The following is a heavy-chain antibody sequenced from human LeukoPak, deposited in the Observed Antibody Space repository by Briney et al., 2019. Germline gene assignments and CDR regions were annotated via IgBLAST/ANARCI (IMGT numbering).Heavy chain of an antibody. D-gene: IGHD6-6*01. V-gene: IGHV4-59*01. CDR2: IYYSGNT. CDR3: ARDKGTSYLSSFEY. Sequence: SETLSLTCTVSGDSISTYYWSWIRQPPGKGLEWIGSIYYSGNTNYNPSLKSRVTISADTSKNQFSLKLTSVTAADTAVYYCARDKGTSYLSSFEYWGQGTLVTVSS. J-gene: IGHJ4*02. CDR1: GDSISTYY.